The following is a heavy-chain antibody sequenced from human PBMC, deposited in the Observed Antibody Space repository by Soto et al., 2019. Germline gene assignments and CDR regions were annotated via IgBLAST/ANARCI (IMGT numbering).Heavy chain of an antibody. D-gene: IGHD3-22*01. CDR3: ARALRPSYYDSSGVDYFDY. J-gene: IGHJ4*02. CDR2: IYHSGST. CDR1: GGSISSGGYS. V-gene: IGHV4-30-2*01. Sequence: TSETLSLTCAVSGGSISSGGYSWSWTRQPPGKGLEWIGYIYHSGSTYYNPSLKSRVTISVDRSKNQFSLKLSSVTAADTAVYYCARALRPSYYDSSGVDYFDYWGQGTLVTVSS.